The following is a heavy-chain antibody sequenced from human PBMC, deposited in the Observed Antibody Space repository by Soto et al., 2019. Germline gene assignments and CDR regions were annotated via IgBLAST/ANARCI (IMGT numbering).Heavy chain of an antibody. CDR2: IKQDASDK. CDR3: ARGPYYDFWSRYYGLDS. J-gene: IGHJ4*02. Sequence: GGSLRLSCAASGFTFDTYWMNWVRQAPGKGPEWVANIKQDASDKYYEDSVKGRFTISRDNTRNLLFLHMNSLRAEDTAVYYCARGPYYDFWSRYYGLDSWGQGTLVTVS. V-gene: IGHV3-7*01. D-gene: IGHD3-3*01. CDR1: GFTFDTYW.